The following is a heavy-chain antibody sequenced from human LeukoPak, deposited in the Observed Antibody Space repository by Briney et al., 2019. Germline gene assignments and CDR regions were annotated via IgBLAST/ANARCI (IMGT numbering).Heavy chain of an antibody. CDR1: GFTVSSNY. J-gene: IGHJ4*02. CDR2: IYSGGST. V-gene: IGHV3-53*05. Sequence: GGSLRLSCAASGFTVSSNYMSWVRQAPGKGLEWVSVIYSGGSTYYADSVKGRFTISRDNSKNTLYLQMNSLRAEDTAVYYCARELPIYGCLDYWGQGTLVTVSS. D-gene: IGHD3-10*01. CDR3: ARELPIYGCLDY.